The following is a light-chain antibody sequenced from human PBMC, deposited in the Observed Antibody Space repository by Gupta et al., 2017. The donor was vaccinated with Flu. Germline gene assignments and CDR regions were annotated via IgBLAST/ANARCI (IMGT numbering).Light chain of an antibody. CDR1: QSVSSN. Sequence: EIVMTQSPATLSVSPGERATLSCRASQSVSSNLAWYQQKPGQAPRLLIYGASTSDTGIKARLSGSGSGTEFTLTSSSRQSEDFAVYYCQHDNNWPPYTFGQWTKLEIK. V-gene: IGKV3-15*01. CDR3: QHDNNWPPYT. CDR2: GAS. J-gene: IGKJ2*01.